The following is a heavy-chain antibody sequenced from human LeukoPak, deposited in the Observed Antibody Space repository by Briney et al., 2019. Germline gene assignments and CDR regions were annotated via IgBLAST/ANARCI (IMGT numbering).Heavy chain of an antibody. CDR2: ISGSGGSP. CDR1: GFTFGSYA. D-gene: IGHD6-13*01. CDR3: AKPQLGGHSIAAAASYYFDY. Sequence: GGSLRLSCAASGFTFGSYAMSWVRQAPEKGLEWVSTISGSGGSPYYADSVKGRFTISRDNSKNTLYLQMNSLRAEDTAVYYCAKPQLGGHSIAAAASYYFDYWGQGTLVTVSS. V-gene: IGHV3-23*01. J-gene: IGHJ4*02.